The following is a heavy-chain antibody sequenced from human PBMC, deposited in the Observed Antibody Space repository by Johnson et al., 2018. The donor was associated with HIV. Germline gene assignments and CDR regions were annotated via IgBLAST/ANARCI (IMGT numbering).Heavy chain of an antibody. J-gene: IGHJ3*02. CDR2: ISGRGGRM. D-gene: IGHD4-23*01. Sequence: VQLVESGGGLEQPGRSLRLSFAASGFTVSSDAMSGVRQAPGKGLEWVAVISGRGGRMYYADSVNGRFTICSKNSKNTVYLQMNSLRAEDTAVYYCAREALPRGLQSSFGGAFDIWGQGTMVTVSS. CDR3: AREALPRGLQSSFGGAFDI. CDR1: GFTVSSDA. V-gene: IGHV3-23*04.